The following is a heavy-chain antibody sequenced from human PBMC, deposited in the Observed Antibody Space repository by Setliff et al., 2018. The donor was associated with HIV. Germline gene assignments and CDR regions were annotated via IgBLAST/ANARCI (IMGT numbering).Heavy chain of an antibody. V-gene: IGHV3-30*02. Sequence: PGGSLRLSCAASGFTFSNYGMHWVRQAPGKGLEWVTYIRLDGNNKYYADYVKGRFTSSRDNSKNTLYLQMNSLRAEDTAVYYCAKLQGDYYYMDVWGKGTPVTVSS. CDR2: IRLDGNNK. CDR3: AKLQGDYYYMDV. D-gene: IGHD3-10*01. CDR1: GFTFSNYG. J-gene: IGHJ6*03.